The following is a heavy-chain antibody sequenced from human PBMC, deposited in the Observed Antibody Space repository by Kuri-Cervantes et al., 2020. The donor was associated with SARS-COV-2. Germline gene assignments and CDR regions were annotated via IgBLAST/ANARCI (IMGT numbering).Heavy chain of an antibody. CDR1: GFSLTTSRVG. Sequence: SGPTLAKPTQTLTLTCTSSGFSLTTSRVGVGWIRQPPGKVLEWIALIYWNDDKRYRPSLTSSLTTIKDTSKNQVALTVTNLDPLDTATYYCAHGWFPLLFSDQGDYFDYWGQGTLVTVSS. CDR3: AHGWFPLLFSDQGDYFDY. CDR2: IYWNDDK. J-gene: IGHJ4*02. D-gene: IGHD3-10*01. V-gene: IGHV2-5*01.